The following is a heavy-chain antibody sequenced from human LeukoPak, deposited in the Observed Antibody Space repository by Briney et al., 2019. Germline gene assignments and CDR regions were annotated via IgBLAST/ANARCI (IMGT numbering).Heavy chain of an antibody. J-gene: IGHJ4*02. D-gene: IGHD2-2*03. CDR2: IYTGST. Sequence: SETLSLTCTVSGGSISSNNWWTWVRQPPGKGLEWIGEIYTGSTNYNPSLKSRVTISVDKSKNQLSLTLTSVTAADTAVYYCARDGSYPFDYWGQGTLVTVSS. CDR3: ARDGSYPFDY. V-gene: IGHV4-4*02. CDR1: GGSISSNNW.